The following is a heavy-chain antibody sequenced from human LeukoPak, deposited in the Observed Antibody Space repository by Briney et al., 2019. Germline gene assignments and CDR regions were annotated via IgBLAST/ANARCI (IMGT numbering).Heavy chain of an antibody. CDR1: GFTFSPYI. V-gene: IGHV3-21*06. D-gene: IGHD3-16*01. CDR2: IGSSSANI. CDR3: AREGATLLDY. Sequence: GGSLRLSCAASGFTFSPYIMNWVRQAPGKGLEWVSSIGSSSANIFYADSVKGRFTISRDNSKNSVFLQMNSLRAEDTAVYYCAREGATLLDYWGQGTLVTVSS. J-gene: IGHJ4*02.